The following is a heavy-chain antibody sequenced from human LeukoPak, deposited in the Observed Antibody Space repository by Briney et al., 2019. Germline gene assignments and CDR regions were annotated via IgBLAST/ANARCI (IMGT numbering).Heavy chain of an antibody. J-gene: IGHJ4*02. CDR3: ARDPRRYYYGSGSYPADY. V-gene: IGHV1-18*01. CDR1: GYTFTSYG. Sequence: ASVKASCKASGYTFTSYGISWVRQAPGQGLEWMGWISAYNGNTNYAQKLQGRVTMTTDTSTSTTYMELRSLRSDDTAVYYCARDPRRYYYGSGSYPADYWGQGTLVTVSS. CDR2: ISAYNGNT. D-gene: IGHD3-10*01.